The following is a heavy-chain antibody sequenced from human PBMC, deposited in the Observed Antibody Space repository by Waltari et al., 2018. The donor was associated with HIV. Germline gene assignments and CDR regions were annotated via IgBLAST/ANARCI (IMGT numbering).Heavy chain of an antibody. J-gene: IGHJ4*02. Sequence: QVQLLQSGPEVRKPGASVKVYCRASGYNFTGYYMHWVRQAPGQGLEWMGWNNPNSGNTHLAQKFKGKVTMTRVTSIRTAYLEMRRLKSDDTAIYYCARDGVGDAAFDYWGQGTLVTVS. CDR1: GYNFTGYY. CDR2: NNPNSGNT. D-gene: IGHD1-26*01. CDR3: ARDGVGDAAFDY. V-gene: IGHV1-2*02.